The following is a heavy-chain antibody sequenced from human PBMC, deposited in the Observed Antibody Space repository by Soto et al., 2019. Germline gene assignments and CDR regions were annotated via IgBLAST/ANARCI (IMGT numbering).Heavy chain of an antibody. D-gene: IGHD4-4*01. CDR1: GFTFSTYS. V-gene: IGHV3-21*01. CDR3: AREGINNYNEYYFDA. CDR2: ISGSGNYT. Sequence: GGSLRLSCAASGFTFSTYSMNWVRQAPGKGLEWVSSISGSGNYTHYADFLRGRFTISRDNAKTSLYLQMNSLRAEDTAVYYCAREGINNYNEYYFDAWGQGTVVTVT. J-gene: IGHJ4*02.